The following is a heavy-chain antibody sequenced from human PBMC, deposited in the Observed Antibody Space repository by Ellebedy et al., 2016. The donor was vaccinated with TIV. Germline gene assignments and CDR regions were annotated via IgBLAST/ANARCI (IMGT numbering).Heavy chain of an antibody. V-gene: IGHV3-23*01. CDR2: LSGSGDST. J-gene: IGHJ1*01. Sequence: GESLKISXAASGFSFSSYAMTWVRQAPGKGLEWVSALSGSGDSTYYADSVKGRFTISRDNSKNTLYLQMNSLRAEDTAVYYCAKDKFTVNTYFLGGEHLQHWGQGTLVIVSS. CDR3: AKDKFTVNTYFLGGEHLQH. CDR1: GFSFSSYA. D-gene: IGHD4-17*01.